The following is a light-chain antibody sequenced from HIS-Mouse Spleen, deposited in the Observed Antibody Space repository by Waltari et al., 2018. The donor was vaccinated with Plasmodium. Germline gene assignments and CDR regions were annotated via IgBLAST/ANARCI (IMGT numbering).Light chain of an antibody. CDR1: ALPKKY. V-gene: IGLV3-10*01. CDR3: YSTDSSGNHRV. J-gene: IGLJ3*02. Sequence: SYELTQPPSVPVSPGQTARITCPGNALPKKYAYWYQQKSGQAPVLVIYEESKRPSGIPERFSGSSSGTMATLTISGAQVEDEADYYCYSTDSSGNHRVFGGGTKLTVL. CDR2: EES.